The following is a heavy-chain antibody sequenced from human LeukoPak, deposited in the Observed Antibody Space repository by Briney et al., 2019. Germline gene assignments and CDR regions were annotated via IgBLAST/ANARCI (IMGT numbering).Heavy chain of an antibody. CDR1: GGSVSSDSYY. CDR3: ARAVSDSGYWYFDL. J-gene: IGHJ2*01. D-gene: IGHD1-14*01. Sequence: SETLSLTCTVSGGSVSSDSYYWSWIRQPPEKGLEWIAYMYHRESTNYNPSLRSRVTMSVDTSKNQFSLKLSSVTAADTAVYYCARAVSDSGYWYFDLWGRGTLVTVSS. V-gene: IGHV4-61*01. CDR2: MYHREST.